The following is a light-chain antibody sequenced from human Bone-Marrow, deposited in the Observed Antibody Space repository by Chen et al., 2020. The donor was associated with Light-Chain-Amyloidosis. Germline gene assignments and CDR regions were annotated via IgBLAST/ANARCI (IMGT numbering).Light chain of an antibody. J-gene: IGLJ2*01. Sequence: QSVLTQPPSVSGAPGQRVTISCTGSTSNIGAGYGVHWYQQVPGTAPKPLIYGNTNRPSGVPDRFSASKSGTSASLAITGLQAEDEADYYCQSYDSSLSSSVFGGGTKLTVL. CDR3: QSYDSSLSSSV. V-gene: IGLV1-40*01. CDR1: TSNIGAGYG. CDR2: GNT.